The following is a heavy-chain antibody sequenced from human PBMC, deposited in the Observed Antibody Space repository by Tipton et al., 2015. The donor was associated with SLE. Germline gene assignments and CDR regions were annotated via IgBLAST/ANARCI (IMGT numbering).Heavy chain of an antibody. J-gene: IGHJ4*02. CDR1: GFTFSSYG. Sequence: SLRLSCAASGFTFSSYGIHWVRQAPGKGLEWVAFIRYDGSNKYYADSVKGRFTISRDNSKNTLYLQMNSLRAEDTAVYYCASRGYSYGKRDYWGQGTLVTVSS. CDR3: ASRGYSYGKRDY. CDR2: IRYDGSNK. D-gene: IGHD5-18*01. V-gene: IGHV3-30*02.